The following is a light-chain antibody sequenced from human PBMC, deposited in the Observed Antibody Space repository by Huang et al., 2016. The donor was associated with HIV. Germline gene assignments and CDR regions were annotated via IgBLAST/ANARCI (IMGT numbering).Light chain of an antibody. J-gene: IGKJ2*01. CDR1: QSLNTN. CDR2: GAS. V-gene: IGKV3-15*01. CDR3: KHYTT. Sequence: ILMTHSPATRSVSPGEIVTVSCRTSQSLNTNLAWYYQKPGQAPRILFYGASTRANDIPARFSGTGSGTEFTIIISSLHSEDFAVYYCKHYTTFGQGTRVEIK.